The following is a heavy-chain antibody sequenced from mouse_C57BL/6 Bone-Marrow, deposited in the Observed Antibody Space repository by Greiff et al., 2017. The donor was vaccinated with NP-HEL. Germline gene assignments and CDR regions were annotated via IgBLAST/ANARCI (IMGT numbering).Heavy chain of an antibody. J-gene: IGHJ2*01. V-gene: IGHV5-6*02. CDR1: GFTFSSYG. CDR3: ARQNYYGSTPFDY. CDR2: ISSGGSYT. D-gene: IGHD1-1*01. Sequence: EVMLVESGGDLVKPGGSLKLSCAASGFTFSSYGMSWVRQTPDKRLEWVATISSGGSYTYYPDSVKGRFTISRDNAKNTLYLQMSRLKSEDTAMYYCARQNYYGSTPFDYCGQGTTLTVSS.